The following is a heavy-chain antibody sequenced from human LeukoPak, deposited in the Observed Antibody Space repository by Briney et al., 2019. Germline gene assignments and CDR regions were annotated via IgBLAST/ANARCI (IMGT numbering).Heavy chain of an antibody. Sequence: PSETLSLTCTFYGGSFSGYYWGWLRQPPWKGLEWIGEINHSGDTNYNPSLKSRVIISVDTSKNQFSLKLNSVTAADTSVYYCARVPYMDVWGKGTTVTVS. CDR1: GGSFSGYY. J-gene: IGHJ6*03. CDR2: INHSGDT. V-gene: IGHV4-34*01. CDR3: ARVPYMDV.